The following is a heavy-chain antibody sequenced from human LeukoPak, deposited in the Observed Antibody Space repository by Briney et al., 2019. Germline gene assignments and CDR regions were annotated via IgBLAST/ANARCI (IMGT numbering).Heavy chain of an antibody. Sequence: GGSLRLSCAASGFTFSSYWMSWVRQAPGKGLEWVANIKQGGSEKYYVDSVKGRFTISRDNAKNSLYLQMNSLRAEDTAVYYCATGQDNLRYFDWLLPHDAFDIWGQGTMVTVSS. D-gene: IGHD3-9*01. V-gene: IGHV3-7*01. CDR3: ATGQDNLRYFDWLLPHDAFDI. J-gene: IGHJ3*02. CDR2: IKQGGSEK. CDR1: GFTFSSYW.